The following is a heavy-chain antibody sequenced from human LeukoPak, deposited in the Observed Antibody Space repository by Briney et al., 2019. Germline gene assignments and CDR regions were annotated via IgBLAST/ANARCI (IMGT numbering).Heavy chain of an antibody. CDR1: GFTFSSYW. J-gene: IGHJ4*02. V-gene: IGHV3-7*01. CDR3: ARDLRFVETKGPAAGGPQRY. D-gene: IGHD2-2*01. Sequence: GGSLRLSCAASGFTFSSYWMSWVRQAPGKGLEWVANIKQDGSEKYYVDSVKGRFTISRDNAKNSLYLQMNSLRAEDTAVYYCARDLRFVETKGPAAGGPQRYWGQGTLVTVSS. CDR2: IKQDGSEK.